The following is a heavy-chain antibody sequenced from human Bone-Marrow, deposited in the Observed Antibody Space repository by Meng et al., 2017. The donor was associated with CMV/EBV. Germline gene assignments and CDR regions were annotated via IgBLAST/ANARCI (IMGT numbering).Heavy chain of an antibody. CDR1: GYTFTGYY. Sequence: ASVKVSCKASGYTFTGYYMHWVRQAPGQGLEWMGWINPNSGGTNYAQKFQGRVTVTTDTSTTTAYMELRSLRSDDTAVYYCARVGYYYYGMDVWGQGTTVTVSS. J-gene: IGHJ6*02. V-gene: IGHV1-2*02. CDR2: INPNSGGT. CDR3: ARVGYYYYGMDV.